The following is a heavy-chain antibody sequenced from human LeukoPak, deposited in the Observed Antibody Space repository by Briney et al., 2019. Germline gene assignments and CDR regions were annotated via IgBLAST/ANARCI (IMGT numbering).Heavy chain of an antibody. J-gene: IGHJ4*02. CDR3: ASSWSGGNYGNFDY. V-gene: IGHV4-61*01. Sequence: SSETLSLTCSVSGGSVSSGNYYWSWIRQPPGKGLEWVGCIFYTVTTSYNPSLKSLVTISANTSKTQFSLSLTSVTAADTAVYYCASSWSGGNYGNFDYWGQGRVVTVSS. CDR2: IFYTVTT. D-gene: IGHD4-23*01. CDR1: GGSVSSGNYY.